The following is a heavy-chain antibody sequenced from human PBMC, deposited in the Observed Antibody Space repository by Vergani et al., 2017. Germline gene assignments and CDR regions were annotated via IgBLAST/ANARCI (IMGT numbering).Heavy chain of an antibody. Sequence: EVQLVESGGGLVKPGGSLRLSCAASGFTFSSYSMNWVRQASGKGREWVSSISSSSSYIYYADSVKGRFTISRDNAKNSLYLQMNSLRAEDTAVYYCARTTGTRRPFDYWGQGTLVTVSS. CDR2: ISSSSSYI. J-gene: IGHJ4*02. V-gene: IGHV3-21*01. CDR1: GFTFSSYS. CDR3: ARTTGTRRPFDY. D-gene: IGHD4-17*01.